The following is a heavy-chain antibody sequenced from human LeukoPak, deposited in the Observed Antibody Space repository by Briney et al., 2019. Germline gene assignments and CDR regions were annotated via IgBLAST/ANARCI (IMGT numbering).Heavy chain of an antibody. CDR3: AKDSLYYYGSGSLGN. CDR2: IRSDGSNK. Sequence: GGSLRLSCAGSGFSFSSYGMHWVRQAPGKGLEWMAFIRSDGSNKYYADSVKGRFTISRDNSKNTLYLQMNSLRAEDTAVYYCAKDSLYYYGSGSLGNWGQGTLVTVSS. V-gene: IGHV3-30*02. J-gene: IGHJ4*02. D-gene: IGHD3-10*01. CDR1: GFSFSSYG.